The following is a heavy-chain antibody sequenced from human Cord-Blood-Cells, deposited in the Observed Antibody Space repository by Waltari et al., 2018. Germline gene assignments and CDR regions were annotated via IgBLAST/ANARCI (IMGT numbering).Heavy chain of an antibody. CDR3: AREREVGATIDY. CDR1: GFTFSSYG. J-gene: IGHJ4*02. CDR2: IWYDGSNK. V-gene: IGHV3-33*01. D-gene: IGHD1-26*01. Sequence: QVQLVESGGGVVQPGRSLRLSCAAPGFTFSSYGMHWVRQAPGKGLEWLAVIWYDGSNKYYADSVKGRFTISRDNSKNTLYLQMNSLRAEDTAVYYCAREREVGATIDYWGQGTLVTVSS.